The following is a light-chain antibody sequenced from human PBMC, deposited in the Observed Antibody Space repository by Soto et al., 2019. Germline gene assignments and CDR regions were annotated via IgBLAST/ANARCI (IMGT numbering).Light chain of an antibody. Sequence: EIVLTQSPATLSLSPGERATLSCRASQSVSSYLAWYQQKPGQAPRLLIHDASNRATGSPARFSGSGSGTDVTLTISSLVPEDFAVYYCQQRSNWPLTFGQGTRLEIK. J-gene: IGKJ5*01. CDR3: QQRSNWPLT. CDR1: QSVSSY. CDR2: DAS. V-gene: IGKV3-11*01.